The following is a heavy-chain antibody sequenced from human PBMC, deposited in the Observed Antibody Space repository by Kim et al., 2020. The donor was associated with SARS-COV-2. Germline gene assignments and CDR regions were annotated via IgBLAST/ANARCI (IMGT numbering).Heavy chain of an antibody. CDR2: INHSGST. V-gene: IGHV4-34*01. J-gene: IGHJ5*02. Sequence: SETLSLTCAVYGGSFSGYYWSWIRQPPGKGLEWIGEINHSGSTNYNPSLKSRVTISVDTSKNQFSLKLSSVTAADTAVYYCARGRSKVQLWLHREPFDPWGQGTLVTVSS. D-gene: IGHD5-18*01. CDR3: ARGRSKVQLWLHREPFDP. CDR1: GGSFSGYY.